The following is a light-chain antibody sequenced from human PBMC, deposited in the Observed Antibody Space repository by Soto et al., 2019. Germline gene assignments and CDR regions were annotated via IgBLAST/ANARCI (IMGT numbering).Light chain of an antibody. CDR2: EVS. CDR3: CSYTNTNSRV. CDR1: SSDVGGYNY. Sequence: QSVLTQPASVSGSPGQSTTISCTGTSSDVGGYNYVSWYQQYPGKAPKLMIYEVSNRPSGVSNRFSGSKSGNTASLTISGLQAEDEADYYCCSYTNTNSRVFGGGTKVTVL. J-gene: IGLJ3*02. V-gene: IGLV2-14*01.